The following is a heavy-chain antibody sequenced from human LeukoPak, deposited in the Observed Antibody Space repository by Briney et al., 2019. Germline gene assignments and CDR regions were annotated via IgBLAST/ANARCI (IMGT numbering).Heavy chain of an antibody. D-gene: IGHD3-9*01. V-gene: IGHV1-2*02. CDR3: AKVHQPIPSDYDILTGYYPPYYFDY. J-gene: IGHJ4*02. CDR1: GYTFTDYY. Sequence: ASVKVSCKASGYTFTDYYMHWVRQAPGQGLEWMGWSNPNTGGTNYAQNFQGRVTMTRDTSISTASMELSRLTSADTAVYYCAKVHQPIPSDYDILTGYYPPYYFDYWGQGTLVTVSS. CDR2: SNPNTGGT.